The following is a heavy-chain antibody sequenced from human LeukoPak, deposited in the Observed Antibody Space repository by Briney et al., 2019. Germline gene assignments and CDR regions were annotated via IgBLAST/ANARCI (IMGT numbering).Heavy chain of an antibody. CDR2: IYPGDSDT. V-gene: IGHV5-51*01. D-gene: IGHD1-26*01. CDR3: ARQHRSIVGAPGY. CDR1: GYSFTSYW. J-gene: IGHJ4*02. Sequence: HGESLKISCKGSGYSFTSYWIGWVRQMPGKGLEWMGIIYPGDSDTRYSPSFQGQVTISADKSIGTAYLQWSSLKASDTAMYYCARQHRSIVGAPGYWGQGTLVTVSS.